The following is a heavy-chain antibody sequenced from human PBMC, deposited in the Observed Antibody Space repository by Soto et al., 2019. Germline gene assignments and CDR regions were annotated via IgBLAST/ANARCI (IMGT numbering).Heavy chain of an antibody. CDR3: ARDPQPIATAGIYYFDY. CDR2: ISGRTSFI. CDR1: GFTFSSYS. J-gene: IGHJ4*02. V-gene: IGHV3-48*01. D-gene: IGHD6-13*01. Sequence: EVQLVESGGGLVQPGGSLRLSCAASGFTFSSYSMNWVRQAPGKGLEWVSYISGRTSFIYYTDSVKGRFTISRDNAKNSLHLQMNSLRAKDTAVYYCARDPQPIATAGIYYFDYWGQGTLVTVSS.